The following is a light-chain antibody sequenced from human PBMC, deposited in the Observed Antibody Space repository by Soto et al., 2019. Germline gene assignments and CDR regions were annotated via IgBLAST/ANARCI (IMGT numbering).Light chain of an antibody. Sequence: EIVMTQSPATLSVSPGERATLSCRASQSVSSNLAWYQQKPGQAPRLLIYGASTRATGTPARFRGSGSGTEITLTISSLQTEDFAVYYCQQYNNWPPLTFGGGNKVEIK. V-gene: IGKV3-15*01. CDR1: QSVSSN. J-gene: IGKJ4*01. CDR3: QQYNNWPPLT. CDR2: GAS.